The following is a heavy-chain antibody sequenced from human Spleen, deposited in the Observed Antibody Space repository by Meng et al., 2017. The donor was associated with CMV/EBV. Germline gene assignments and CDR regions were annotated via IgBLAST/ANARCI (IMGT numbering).Heavy chain of an antibody. Sequence: LVEPSGPRRGKPAEPPPLPCTVSVGAISSSSYYWGWNRQPPGKGLEWIGSIYYSGSTYYNPSLKSRVTISVDTSKNQFSLKLSSVTAADTAVYYCARDPPEYCSSTSCYGWYFDLWGRGTLVTVSS. CDR3: ARDPPEYCSSTSCYGWYFDL. J-gene: IGHJ2*01. D-gene: IGHD2-2*01. CDR1: VGAISSSSYY. CDR2: IYYSGST. V-gene: IGHV4-39*07.